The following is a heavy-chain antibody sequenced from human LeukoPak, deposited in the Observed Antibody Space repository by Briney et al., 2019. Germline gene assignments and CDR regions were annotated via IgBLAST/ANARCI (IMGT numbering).Heavy chain of an antibody. D-gene: IGHD2-2*01. V-gene: IGHV4-39*01. CDR2: IYYSGST. CDR3: ARTYCSSTSCYEVGYYFDY. Sequence: KSSETLSLTCTVSGGSISSSSYYWGWIRQPPGKGLEWIGSIYYSGSTNYNPSLKSRVTISVDTSKNQFSLKLSSVTAADTAVYYCARTYCSSTSCYEVGYYFDYWGQGTLVTVSS. CDR1: GGSISSSSYY. J-gene: IGHJ4*02.